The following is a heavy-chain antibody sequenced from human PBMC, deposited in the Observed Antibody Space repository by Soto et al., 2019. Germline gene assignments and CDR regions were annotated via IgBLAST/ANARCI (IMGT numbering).Heavy chain of an antibody. D-gene: IGHD3-16*01. Sequence: QVQLQESGPGLVKPSETLSLTCTVSGGSISSYYWSWIRQPPGKGLEWIGYIYYSGSTNDNPSLKRRVTISVDTSKNQFSLKLSSVTAADTAVYYCARRWGDAFDIWGQGTMVTVSS. CDR3: ARRWGDAFDI. J-gene: IGHJ3*02. CDR1: GGSISSYY. V-gene: IGHV4-59*08. CDR2: IYYSGST.